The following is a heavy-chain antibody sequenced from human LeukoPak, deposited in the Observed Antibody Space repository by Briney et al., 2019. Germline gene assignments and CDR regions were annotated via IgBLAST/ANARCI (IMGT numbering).Heavy chain of an antibody. J-gene: IGHJ5*02. CDR1: GYTLTELS. D-gene: IGHD2-21*02. Sequence: ASVKVSCKVSGYTLTELSMHWVRQAPGKGLEWMGGFDPEDGETIYAQKFQGRVTMTEDTSTDTAYMELSSLRSEDTAVYYCASLVTAIRGVDWFDHWGQGTLVTVSS. CDR3: ASLVTAIRGVDWFDH. CDR2: FDPEDGET. V-gene: IGHV1-24*01.